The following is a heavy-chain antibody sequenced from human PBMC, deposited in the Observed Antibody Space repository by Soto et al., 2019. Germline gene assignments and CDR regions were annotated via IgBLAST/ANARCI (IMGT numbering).Heavy chain of an antibody. CDR1: GGSISNFG. V-gene: IGHV4-59*01. D-gene: IGHD4-4*01. Sequence: LETLCLTCTVSGGSISNFGWSWIRQPPGKGLEWIGYIYYGGSADYNPSLQTRVTISMDTPKNQFSLKLSSVTAADTAVYFCARRYSNWYYFDYWGQGTLVTVSS. J-gene: IGHJ4*02. CDR2: IYYGGSA. CDR3: ARRYSNWYYFDY.